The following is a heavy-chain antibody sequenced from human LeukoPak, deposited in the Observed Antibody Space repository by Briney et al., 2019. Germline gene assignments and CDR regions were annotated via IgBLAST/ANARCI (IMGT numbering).Heavy chain of an antibody. CDR3: ASNIDGDYRQFDY. V-gene: IGHV3-30*02. J-gene: IGHJ4*02. D-gene: IGHD4-17*01. Sequence: GGSLRLSCAASGFTFDDYALHWVRQAPGKGLEWVAFIRYDGSNKYYADSVKGRFTISRDNSKNTLYLQMNSLRAEDTAVYYCASNIDGDYRQFDYWGQGTLVTVSS. CDR2: IRYDGSNK. CDR1: GFTFDDYA.